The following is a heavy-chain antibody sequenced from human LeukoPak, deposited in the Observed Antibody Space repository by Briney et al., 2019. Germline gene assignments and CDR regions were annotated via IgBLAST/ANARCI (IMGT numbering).Heavy chain of an antibody. CDR2: ISDSGRYI. V-gene: IGHV3-21*01. J-gene: IGHJ5*02. D-gene: IGHD4-23*01. CDR3: AKTAVTTMVGWFDP. CDR1: GFTLSDYS. Sequence: PGGSLRLSCTASGFTLSDYSMTWVRQAPGKGLEWVSSISDSGRYIYQADSLKGRFTISRDNAKDLLYLQMSDLRDDDTAIYYCAKTAVTTMVGWFDPWGQGALVTVSS.